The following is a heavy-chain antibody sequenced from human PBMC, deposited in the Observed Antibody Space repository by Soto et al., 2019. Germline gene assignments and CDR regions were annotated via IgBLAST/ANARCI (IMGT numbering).Heavy chain of an antibody. CDR2: ISSNGGST. CDR3: AKGYSYGTRTPFDY. Sequence: SGGSLRLSCSASGFTFSSYAMHWVRQAPGKGLEYVSAISSNGGSTYYADSVKGRFTISRDNSKNTLYLQMSSLRAEDTAVYYCAKGYSYGTRTPFDYWGQGTLVTVSS. CDR1: GFTFSSYA. V-gene: IGHV3-64D*06. J-gene: IGHJ4*02. D-gene: IGHD5-18*01.